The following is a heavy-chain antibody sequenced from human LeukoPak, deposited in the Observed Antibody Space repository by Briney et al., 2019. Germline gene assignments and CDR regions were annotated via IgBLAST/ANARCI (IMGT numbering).Heavy chain of an antibody. Sequence: PSETLSLTCAVSGGSISSSNWWSWVRQPPGKGLEWIGEIYHSGSTNYNPSLKSRVTISVDKSKNQFSLKLSSVTAADTAVYYCARGVQSYGSDYYYYYMDVWGKGTTVTISS. D-gene: IGHD5-18*01. CDR3: ARGVQSYGSDYYYYYMDV. CDR1: GGSISSSNW. J-gene: IGHJ6*03. V-gene: IGHV4-4*02. CDR2: IYHSGST.